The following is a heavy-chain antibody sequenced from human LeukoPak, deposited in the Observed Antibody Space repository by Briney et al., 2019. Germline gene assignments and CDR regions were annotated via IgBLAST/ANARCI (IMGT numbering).Heavy chain of an antibody. V-gene: IGHV4-39*07. CDR2: IYYSGST. Sequence: PSETLSLTCTVSGGSISSSSYYWGWIRQPPGKGLEWIGSIYYSGSTHYNPSLKSRVTISVDTSKNRFSLKLSSVTAADTAVYYCARAAYYDFWSGYYPYYYGMDVWGQGTTVTVSS. J-gene: IGHJ6*02. D-gene: IGHD3-3*01. CDR1: GGSISSSSYY. CDR3: ARAAYYDFWSGYYPYYYGMDV.